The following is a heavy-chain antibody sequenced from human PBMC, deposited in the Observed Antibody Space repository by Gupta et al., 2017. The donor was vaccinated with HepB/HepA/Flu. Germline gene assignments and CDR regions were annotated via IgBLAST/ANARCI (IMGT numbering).Heavy chain of an antibody. J-gene: IGHJ4*02. Sequence: QVQLVQSGAEVKKPGASVKISCKASGYIFTDYYIHWVRQAPGQGLEWMGIINCNDAWTKYAEKFQGRVTVARDMSTSTVYIEMSDLRSEDTAVYYCARDYVAGEGSEDLDYWGQGTLVTVAS. CDR1: GYIFTDYY. CDR3: ARDYVAGEGSEDLDY. D-gene: IGHD2-21*01. V-gene: IGHV1-46*01. CDR2: INCNDAWT.